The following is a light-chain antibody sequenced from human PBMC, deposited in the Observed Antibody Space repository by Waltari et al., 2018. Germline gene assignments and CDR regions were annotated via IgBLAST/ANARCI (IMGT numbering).Light chain of an antibody. Sequence: QSALTQPPSASGSPGQSVTISCTATSGDVGSYVSWYQQHPGRAPKVLIFEVTKRPSGVPHRFSGSGSGNTASLTVAGLQAEDEADYYCSRYAGNDKLVFGGGTKVTVL. CDR1: SGDVGSY. V-gene: IGLV2-8*01. CDR3: SRYAGNDKLV. CDR2: EVT. J-gene: IGLJ3*02.